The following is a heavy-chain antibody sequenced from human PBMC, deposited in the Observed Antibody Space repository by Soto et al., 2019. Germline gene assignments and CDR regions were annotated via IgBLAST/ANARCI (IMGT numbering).Heavy chain of an antibody. CDR3: ARLPRRGSYTKSFDY. J-gene: IGHJ4*02. CDR2: INHSGST. V-gene: IGHV4-34*01. Sequence: QVQLQQWGAGLLKPSETLSLTCAVYGGSFSGYYWSWIRQPPGKGLEWIGEINHSGSTNYNPSLKRRVTISVDTSKNQFSLKLSSVTAADTAVYYCARLPRRGSYTKSFDYWGQGTLVTVSS. CDR1: GGSFSGYY. D-gene: IGHD1-26*01.